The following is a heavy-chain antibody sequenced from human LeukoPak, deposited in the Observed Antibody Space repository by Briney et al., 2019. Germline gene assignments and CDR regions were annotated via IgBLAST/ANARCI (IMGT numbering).Heavy chain of an antibody. CDR2: INAGNGNT. Sequence: ASVKVPCKASGYTFTSYAMHWVRQAPGQRLERMGWINAGNGNTKYSQKFQGRVTITRDTSASTAYMELSSLRSEDTAVYYCARVSSGWYEGWYFDYWGQGTLVTVSS. V-gene: IGHV1-3*01. CDR1: GYTFTSYA. J-gene: IGHJ4*02. D-gene: IGHD6-19*01. CDR3: ARVSSGWYEGWYFDY.